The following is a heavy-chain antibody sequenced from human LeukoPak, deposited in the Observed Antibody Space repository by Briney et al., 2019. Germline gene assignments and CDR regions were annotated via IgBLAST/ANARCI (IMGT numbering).Heavy chain of an antibody. Sequence: PGGSLRLSCAASGFTFSDSAVSWVRHSPGEGLKWVSSISDTGGRTYYADSVKGRVTITRDNSRNTVNLQMNSLRAGDTARYYCAKGGQDFDFWRFDLWGQGILVIVSS. V-gene: IGHV3-23*01. CDR1: GFTFSDSA. J-gene: IGHJ5*02. CDR2: ISDTGGRT. D-gene: IGHD3-3*01. CDR3: AKGGQDFDFWRFDL.